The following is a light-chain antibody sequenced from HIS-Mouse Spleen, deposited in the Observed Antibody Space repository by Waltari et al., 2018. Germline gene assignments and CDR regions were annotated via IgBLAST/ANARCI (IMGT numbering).Light chain of an antibody. CDR2: EGS. V-gene: IGLV2-23*03. CDR3: CSYAGSSTFEV. Sequence: SALTQPASVSGSPGQSITISCTGTSSDVGSYNLVSWYQQHPGKAPKLMIYEGSKRPSGVSNRFSGSKSGNTASLTISGLQAEDEADYYCCSYAGSSTFEVFGGGTKLTVL. J-gene: IGLJ2*01. CDR1: SSDVGSYNL.